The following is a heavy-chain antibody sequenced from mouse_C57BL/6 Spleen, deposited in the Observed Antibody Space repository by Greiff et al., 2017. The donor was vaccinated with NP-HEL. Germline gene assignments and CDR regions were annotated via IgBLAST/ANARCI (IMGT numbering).Heavy chain of an antibody. CDR1: GYTFTSYW. CDR2: IDPSDSYT. CDR3: ARRRSPYGYFDV. Sequence: QVQLQQPGAELVRPGTSVKLSCKASGYTFTSYWMHWVKQRPGQGLEWIGVIDPSDSYTNYNQKFKGEATLTVDTSSSTAYMQLSSLTSEDSAVYYCARRRSPYGYFDVWGTGTTVTVSS. V-gene: IGHV1-59*01. J-gene: IGHJ1*03.